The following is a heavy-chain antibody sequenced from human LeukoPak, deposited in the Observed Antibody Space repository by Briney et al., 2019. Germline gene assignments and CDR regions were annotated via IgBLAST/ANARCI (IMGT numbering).Heavy chain of an antibody. V-gene: IGHV3-7*03. J-gene: IGHJ4*02. CDR2: IKQDGSEK. CDR3: AKDPTYYYDSSGYRYFDY. Sequence: PGGSLRLSCAASGFTFSNYWMTWVRQAPGKGLEWVANIKQDGSEKYYVDSVKGRFTISRDNSKNTLYLQMNSLRAEDTAVYYCAKDPTYYYDSSGYRYFDYWGQGTLVTVSS. D-gene: IGHD3-22*01. CDR1: GFTFSNYW.